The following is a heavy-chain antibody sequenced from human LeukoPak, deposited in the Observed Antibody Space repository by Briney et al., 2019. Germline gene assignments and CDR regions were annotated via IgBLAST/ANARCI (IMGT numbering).Heavy chain of an antibody. CDR3: ARRPAYDILTGYTYGMDV. J-gene: IGHJ6*02. Sequence: GGSLTLSCAASGFTFSDYYMSWIRQAPGKGLEWVSYISSSGSTIYYADSVKGRFTISRDNAKNSLYLQMNSLRAEDTAVYYCARRPAYDILTGYTYGMDVWGQGTTVTVSS. CDR1: GFTFSDYY. V-gene: IGHV3-11*01. D-gene: IGHD3-9*01. CDR2: ISSSGSTI.